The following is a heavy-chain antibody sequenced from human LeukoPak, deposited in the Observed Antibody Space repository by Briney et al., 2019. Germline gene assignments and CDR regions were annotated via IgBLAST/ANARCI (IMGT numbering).Heavy chain of an antibody. Sequence: PSQTLSLTCTVSGGSTSSGGYSWGWIRQPPGKGLEWIGEINHSANTNYTPSLKSRVTISVDTSKNQFSLRLSSVTAADTAVYYCARAASGNAFNIWGQGTMVTVSS. CDR3: ARAASGNAFNI. D-gene: IGHD1-26*01. CDR2: INHSANT. CDR1: GGSTSSGGYS. V-gene: IGHV4-30-2*01. J-gene: IGHJ3*02.